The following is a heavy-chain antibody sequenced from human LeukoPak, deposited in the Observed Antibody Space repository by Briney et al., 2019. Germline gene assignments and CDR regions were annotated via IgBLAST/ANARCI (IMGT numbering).Heavy chain of an antibody. CDR2: ISSSSSTI. CDR3: ARGDCSGGSCYLSLTTIDY. CDR1: GFAFSSYS. D-gene: IGHD2-15*01. V-gene: IGHV3-48*01. Sequence: GGSLRLSCAASGFAFSSYSMNWVRQAPGKGLEWLSYISSSSSTIYYADSVKGRFTISRDNAKNSLYLQMNSLRAEDTAVYYCARGDCSGGSCYLSLTTIDYWGQGTLVTVSS. J-gene: IGHJ4*02.